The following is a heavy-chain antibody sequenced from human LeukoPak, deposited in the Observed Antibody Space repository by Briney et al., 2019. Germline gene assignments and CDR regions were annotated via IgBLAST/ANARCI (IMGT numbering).Heavy chain of an antibody. V-gene: IGHV3-23*01. J-gene: IGHJ4*02. Sequence: PGGSLRLSCAASGLSFSTYAMSWVRQAPGKGPEWVSGISGSGATTYYADSVKGRFTISRDNSKNTLFLQMNSLRAEDTAVYYCTKRTSDYWGQGTLVTVSS. CDR1: GLSFSTYA. CDR2: ISGSGATT. CDR3: TKRTSDY. D-gene: IGHD3/OR15-3a*01.